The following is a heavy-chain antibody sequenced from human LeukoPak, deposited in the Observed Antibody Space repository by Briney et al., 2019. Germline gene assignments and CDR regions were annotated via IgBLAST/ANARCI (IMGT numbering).Heavy chain of an antibody. CDR2: IYYSGST. D-gene: IGHD3-22*01. Sequence: NASETLSLTCTVSGGSISSYYWSWIRQPPGKGLEWIGYIYYSGSTNYNPSLKSRVTISVDTSKNQFSLKLSSVTAADTAVYYCAREPPGYYYDSSGYFDYWGQGTLVTVSS. V-gene: IGHV4-59*01. CDR3: AREPPGYYYDSSGYFDY. J-gene: IGHJ4*02. CDR1: GGSISSYY.